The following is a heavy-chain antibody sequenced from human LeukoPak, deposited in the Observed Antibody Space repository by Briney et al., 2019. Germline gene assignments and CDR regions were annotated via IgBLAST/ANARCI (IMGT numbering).Heavy chain of an antibody. V-gene: IGHV3-9*01. CDR2: ISWNSGSI. CDR3: AKGSIAAAGTPGDY. Sequence: GGSLRLSCAAPGFTFDDYAMHWVRQAPGKGLEWVSGISWNSGSIGYADSVKGRFTISRDNAKNSLYLQMNSLRAEDTALYYCAKGSIAAAGTPGDYWGQGTLVTVSS. D-gene: IGHD6-13*01. CDR1: GFTFDDYA. J-gene: IGHJ4*02.